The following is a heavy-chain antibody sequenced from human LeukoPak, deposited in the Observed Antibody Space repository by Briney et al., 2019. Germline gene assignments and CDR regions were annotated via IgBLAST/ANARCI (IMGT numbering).Heavy chain of an antibody. CDR2: ISYDGSNK. D-gene: IGHD1-20*01. J-gene: IGHJ5*02. Sequence: GVSLRLPCAASGFTFSSYAMHWVRQAPGKGLEWVAVISYDGSNKYYADSVKGRFTISRDNSKNTLYLQMNSLRAEDTAVYYCAKAQALTGRNLFDPWGQGTLVTVSS. CDR3: AKAQALTGRNLFDP. CDR1: GFTFSSYA. V-gene: IGHV3-30*04.